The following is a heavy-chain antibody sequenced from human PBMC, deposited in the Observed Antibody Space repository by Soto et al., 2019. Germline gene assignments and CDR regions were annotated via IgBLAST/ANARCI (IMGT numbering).Heavy chain of an antibody. V-gene: IGHV3-74*01. CDR1: GFTFSSYW. Sequence: EVQLVESGGGLVQPGGSLRLSCADSGFTFSSYWMHWVRQAPGKGLVWVSRINSDGSSTSYADSVKGRFTISRDNAKNTLYLQMNSLRAEDTAVYYCARDKVRYSSGYYLPGYWGQGTLVTVSS. CDR3: ARDKVRYSSGYYLPGY. D-gene: IGHD3-22*01. J-gene: IGHJ4*02. CDR2: INSDGSST.